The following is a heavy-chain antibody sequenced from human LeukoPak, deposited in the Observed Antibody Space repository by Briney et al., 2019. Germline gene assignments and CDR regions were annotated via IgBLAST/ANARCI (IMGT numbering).Heavy chain of an antibody. CDR3: AKDMSWWVTVDF. Sequence: GGSLRLSCAASGFSFSPNAMSWFRQAPGRGLEWVAGVGGDGRTHYTDSVGGRFTISRDNSENTLHLQMNSLRVDDTAVYYCAKDMSWWVTVDFWGQGTLVTVSS. CDR2: VGGDGRT. V-gene: IGHV3-23*01. CDR1: GFSFSPNA. J-gene: IGHJ4*02. D-gene: IGHD2-21*02.